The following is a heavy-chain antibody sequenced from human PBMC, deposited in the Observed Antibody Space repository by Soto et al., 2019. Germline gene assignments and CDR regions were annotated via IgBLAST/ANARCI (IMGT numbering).Heavy chain of an antibody. D-gene: IGHD3-22*01. V-gene: IGHV4-34*01. CDR1: GGSFSGYY. CDR2: INHSGST. Sequence: SETLSLTCAVYGGSFSGYYWSWIRQPPGKGLEWIGEINHSGSTNYNPSLKSRVTISVDTSKNQFSLKLSSVTAADTAVYYCARALAVVITAWFDPGGQGTLVTVSS. CDR3: ARALAVVITAWFDP. J-gene: IGHJ5*02.